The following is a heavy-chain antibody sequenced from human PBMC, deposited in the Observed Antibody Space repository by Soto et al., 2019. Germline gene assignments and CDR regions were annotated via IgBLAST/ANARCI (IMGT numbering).Heavy chain of an antibody. Sequence: QVQLVESGGGVVQPGRSLRLSCAASGFTFSSYAMHWVRQAPGKGLEWVTIIWYDGSNKNYADSVKGRFTISRDNSKNTVYLQMHSLRVEDTAVYYCARDSGGDYHNYDMDVWGKGTTVTVSS. CDR1: GFTFSSYA. D-gene: IGHD4-17*01. CDR2: IWYDGSNK. CDR3: ARDSGGDYHNYDMDV. J-gene: IGHJ6*03. V-gene: IGHV3-33*01.